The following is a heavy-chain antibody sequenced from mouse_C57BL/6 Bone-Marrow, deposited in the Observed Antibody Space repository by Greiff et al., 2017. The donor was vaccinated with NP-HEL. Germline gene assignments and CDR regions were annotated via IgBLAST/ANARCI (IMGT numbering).Heavy chain of an antibody. V-gene: IGHV1-82*01. Sequence: VQGVESGPELVKPGASVKISCKASGYAFSSSWMNWVKQRPGKGLEWIGRIYPGDGDTNYNGKFKGKATLTADKSSSTAYMQLSSLTSEDSAVYFCARGTYYYGSSYDYWGQGTTLTVSS. CDR2: IYPGDGDT. CDR3: ARGTYYYGSSYDY. J-gene: IGHJ2*01. CDR1: GYAFSSSW. D-gene: IGHD1-1*01.